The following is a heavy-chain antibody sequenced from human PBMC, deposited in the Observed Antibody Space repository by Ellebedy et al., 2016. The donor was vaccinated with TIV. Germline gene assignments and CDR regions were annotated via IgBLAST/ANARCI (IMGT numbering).Heavy chain of an antibody. Sequence: RGSLRLSCAASGFTFSSYWMSWVRQAPGKGLEWVANIKQDGSEKYYVDSVKGRFTISRDNAKNSLYLQMNSLRAEDTAVYYCAKRSLEWLLYDREHWGQGTLVTVSS. CDR1: GFTFSSYW. CDR2: IKQDGSEK. J-gene: IGHJ4*02. D-gene: IGHD3-3*01. CDR3: AKRSLEWLLYDREH. V-gene: IGHV3-7*03.